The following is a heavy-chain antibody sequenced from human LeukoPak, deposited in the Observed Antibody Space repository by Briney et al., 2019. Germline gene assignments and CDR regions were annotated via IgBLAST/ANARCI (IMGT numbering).Heavy chain of an antibody. Sequence: PGGSLRLSCAASGFTFSSHWMHWVRQPPGKGLVWVSRISSDGSSTNYADSVKGRFTISRDNAKNTLYLQMNSLGAEDTAVYYCASAPFSSSSCWGQGTLVTVSS. J-gene: IGHJ4*02. V-gene: IGHV3-74*01. D-gene: IGHD2-2*01. CDR2: ISSDGSST. CDR3: ASAPFSSSSC. CDR1: GFTFSSHW.